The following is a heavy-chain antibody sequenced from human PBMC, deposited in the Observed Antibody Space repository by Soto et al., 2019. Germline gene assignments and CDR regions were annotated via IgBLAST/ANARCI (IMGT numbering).Heavy chain of an antibody. J-gene: IGHJ4*02. CDR2: INPNSGGT. D-gene: IGHD3-16*02. CDR3: ARAIMITFGGVIAPLDY. V-gene: IGHV1-2*04. CDR1: GYTFTGYY. Sequence: QVQLVQSGAEVKKPGASVKVSCKASGYTFTGYYMHWVRQAPGRGLEWMGWINPNSGGTNYAQKFQGWVTMTRDTSISTAYMELSRLRSDDTAVYYCARAIMITFGGVIAPLDYWGQGTLVTVSS.